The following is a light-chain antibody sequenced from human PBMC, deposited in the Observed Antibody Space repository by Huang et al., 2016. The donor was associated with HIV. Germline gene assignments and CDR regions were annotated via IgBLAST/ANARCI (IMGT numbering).Light chain of an antibody. Sequence: DIQMTQSPSSLSASVGDRVTITCQASQDISTYLNWYQQKPGKAPKLLIDDASSLGTGVPSRFSGSGSETDFTFTISSLQPEDIATYYCQQYDNLPITFGGGTKVDIK. CDR3: QQYDNLPIT. CDR2: DAS. CDR1: QDISTY. V-gene: IGKV1-33*01. J-gene: IGKJ4*01.